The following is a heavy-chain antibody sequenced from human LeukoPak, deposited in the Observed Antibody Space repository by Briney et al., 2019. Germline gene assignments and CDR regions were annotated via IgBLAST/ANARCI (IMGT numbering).Heavy chain of an antibody. D-gene: IGHD3-10*01. J-gene: IGHJ4*02. CDR3: ARSRGRKVTPFDY. V-gene: IGHV4-4*09. CDR1: GGSISTYY. CDR2: IYTSGST. Sequence: SETLSLTCTVSGGSISTYYWSWIRQPPGKGLEWIGYIYTSGSTDYNPSLKRRVTISLDTSNNQFSLNLNSVTAADTAVYYCARSRGRKVTPFDYWGQGILVTVSS.